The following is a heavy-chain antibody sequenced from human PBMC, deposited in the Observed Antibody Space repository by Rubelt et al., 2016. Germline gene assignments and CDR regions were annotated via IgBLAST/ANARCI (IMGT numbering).Heavy chain of an antibody. CDR3: ARDPLPVRGVIMTPTH. D-gene: IGHD3-10*01. CDR2: ISAYNGNT. V-gene: IGHV1-18*01. J-gene: IGHJ4*02. Sequence: QVQLVQSGAEVKKPGASVKVSCKASGYTFTSYGISWVRQAPGQGLEWMGWISAYNGNTNYAQELQGRGTRTTVTSTSTAYMELRSLRSYDTAVYYCARDPLPVRGVIMTPTHWGQGTLVTVSS. CDR1: GYTFTSYG.